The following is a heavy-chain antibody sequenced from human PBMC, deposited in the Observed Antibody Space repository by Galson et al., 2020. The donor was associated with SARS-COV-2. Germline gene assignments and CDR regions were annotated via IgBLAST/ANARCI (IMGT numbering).Heavy chain of an antibody. V-gene: IGHV4-39*07. J-gene: IGHJ4*02. CDR3: ARDPGVVNF. D-gene: IGHD2-15*01. CDR1: GGSIFSGTYY. CDR2: IYYNGNT. Sequence: ASETLSLTCTVSGGSIFSGTYYWGWIRQPPGKGLEWIGSIYYNGNTHYNPSLKSRVTLLIDTSKNQFSLKLTSVTAADTAMYFCARDPGVVNFWGQGTLVTVSS.